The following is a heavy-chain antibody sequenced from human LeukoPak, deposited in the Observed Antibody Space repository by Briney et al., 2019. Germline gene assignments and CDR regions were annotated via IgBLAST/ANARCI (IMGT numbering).Heavy chain of an antibody. J-gene: IGHJ4*02. CDR2: ISISGVNT. V-gene: IGHV3-23*01. CDR1: GFTLSSYA. CDR3: FKEPGAYQLLSY. Sequence: GGSLRLSCAASGFTLSSYAMSWVRQAPGKGVEWVSGISISGVNTFYADSVKGRFTISRDNSKNTLHLQMNSLRAEDTAVYYCFKEPGAYQLLSYWGQGTLVTVSS. D-gene: IGHD2-2*01.